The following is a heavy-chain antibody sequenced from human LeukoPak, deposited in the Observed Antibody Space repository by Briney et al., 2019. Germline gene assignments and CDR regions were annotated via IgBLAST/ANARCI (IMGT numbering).Heavy chain of an antibody. Sequence: AGSLRLSCAASGLTVSSYEMNWVRQAPGKGLEWVSYISISGSTIYYADSVKGRFTISRDNAKNSLYLQMNSLRAEDTAVYYCARETMVVNDAFDIWGQGTMVTVSS. CDR2: ISISGSTI. CDR3: ARETMVVNDAFDI. CDR1: GLTVSSYE. V-gene: IGHV3-48*03. J-gene: IGHJ3*02. D-gene: IGHD4-23*01.